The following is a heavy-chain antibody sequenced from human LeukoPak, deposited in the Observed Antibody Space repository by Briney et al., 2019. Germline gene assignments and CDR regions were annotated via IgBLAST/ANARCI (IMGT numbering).Heavy chain of an antibody. CDR3: AKPMTTFLYWYFDL. V-gene: IGHV3-23*01. J-gene: IGHJ2*01. Sequence: GGSLRLSCAASEFTFNTYAVSWVRQAPGKGLEWVSAMSGDGGITYYADSVRGRFTISRDNSKNTLYLQMNSLRAEDTAVYYCAKPMTTFLYWYFDLWGRGTLVTVSS. CDR1: EFTFNTYA. CDR2: MSGDGGIT. D-gene: IGHD2/OR15-2a*01.